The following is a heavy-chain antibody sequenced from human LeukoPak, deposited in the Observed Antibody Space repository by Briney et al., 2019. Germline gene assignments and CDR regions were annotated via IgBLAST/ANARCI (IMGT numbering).Heavy chain of an antibody. J-gene: IGHJ3*02. CDR1: GGSFSSGSYY. CDR2: IYYSGST. CDR3: ARAGVTHDAFDI. Sequence: SETLSLTCTVSGGSFSSGSYYWSWIRQPPGKGLEWIGYIYYSGSTNYNPSLKSRVTISVGTSKNQFSLKLSSVTAADTAVYYCARAGVTHDAFDIWGQGTMVTVSS. D-gene: IGHD3-10*01. V-gene: IGHV4-61*01.